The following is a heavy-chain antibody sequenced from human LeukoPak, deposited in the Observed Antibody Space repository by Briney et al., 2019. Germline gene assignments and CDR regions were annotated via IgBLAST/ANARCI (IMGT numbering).Heavy chain of an antibody. V-gene: IGHV3-23*01. CDR2: ISGSGDNT. CDR3: AKWKYSNSGIDDY. Sequence: GGSLRLSCAASGFTFSSYDMSWVRQVPGKGLEWVSVISGSGDNTYYADSVKGRFTISRDNSKNMLYLQMNSLRAEDTAVYYCAKWKYSNSGIDDYWGQGTLVTVSS. CDR1: GFTFSSYD. J-gene: IGHJ4*02. D-gene: IGHD6-6*01.